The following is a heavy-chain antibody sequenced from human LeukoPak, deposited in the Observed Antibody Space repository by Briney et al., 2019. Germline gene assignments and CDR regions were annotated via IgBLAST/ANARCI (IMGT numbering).Heavy chain of an antibody. D-gene: IGHD6-19*01. CDR3: ARGAYSRGWLFDY. CDR1: GFTVSSNY. CDR2: LYSGGNT. Sequence: PGGSLRLSCAASGFTVSSNYMTWVRQTPGKGLEWVSLLYSGGNTYYAGSVKDRFIISRDNSKNTLYLQMNTLRAEDTAVYYCARGAYSRGWLFDYWGQGTLVTVSS. J-gene: IGHJ4*02. V-gene: IGHV3-66*01.